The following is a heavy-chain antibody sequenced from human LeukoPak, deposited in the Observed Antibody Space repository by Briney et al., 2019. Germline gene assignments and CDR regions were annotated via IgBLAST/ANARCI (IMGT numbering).Heavy chain of an antibody. CDR2: ISAYNGNT. CDR1: GYTFTSYG. V-gene: IGHV1-18*01. D-gene: IGHD6-13*01. CDR3: ARAVEQQLAGWFWFDP. Sequence: GASVKVSCKASGYTFTSYGISWVRQAPGQGLEWKGWISAYNGNTNYAQKLQGRVTMTTDTSTSTAYMELRSLRSDDTAVYYCARAVEQQLAGWFWFDPWGQGTLVTVSS. J-gene: IGHJ5*02.